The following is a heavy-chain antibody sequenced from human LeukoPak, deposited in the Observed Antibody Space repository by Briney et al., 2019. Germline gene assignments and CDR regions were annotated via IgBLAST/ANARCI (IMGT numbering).Heavy chain of an antibody. CDR1: GYSISSGYY. CDR3: ARLPFPNWGIDYDY. D-gene: IGHD7-27*01. Sequence: SETLSLTCAVSGYSISSGYYWGWIRQPPGKGLEWIGSIYHSGSTYYNPSLKSRVTISVDTSKNQFSLKLSSVTAADTAVYYCARLPFPNWGIDYDYWGQGTLVTVSS. CDR2: IYHSGST. J-gene: IGHJ4*02. V-gene: IGHV4-38-2*01.